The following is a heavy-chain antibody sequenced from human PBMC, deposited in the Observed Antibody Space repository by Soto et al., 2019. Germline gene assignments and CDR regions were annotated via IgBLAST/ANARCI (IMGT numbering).Heavy chain of an antibody. CDR1: GGSISSSSYY. CDR2: IYYSGST. J-gene: IGHJ4*02. V-gene: IGHV4-39*01. D-gene: IGHD6-13*01. Sequence: SETLSLTCTVSGGSISSSSYYWGWIRQPPGKGLEWIGSIYYSGSTYYNPSLKSRVTISLDTSKNQFSLKLSSVTAADTAVYYCARHYQQLVRFFDYWGQGTLVTVSS. CDR3: ARHYQQLVRFFDY.